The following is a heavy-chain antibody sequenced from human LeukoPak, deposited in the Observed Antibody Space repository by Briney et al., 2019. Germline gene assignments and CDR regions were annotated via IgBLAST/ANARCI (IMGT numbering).Heavy chain of an antibody. CDR2: ISSSSSYI. CDR3: ARGLGFRSREGTIPGD. J-gene: IGHJ4*02. Sequence: GGSLRLSCAASGFTFSSYSMNWVRQAPGKGLEWVSSISSSSSYIYYADSVKGRFTISRDNAKNSLYLQMNSLRAEDTAVYYCARGLGFRSREGTIPGDWGQGTLVTVSS. D-gene: IGHD2-2*02. CDR1: GFTFSSYS. V-gene: IGHV3-21*01.